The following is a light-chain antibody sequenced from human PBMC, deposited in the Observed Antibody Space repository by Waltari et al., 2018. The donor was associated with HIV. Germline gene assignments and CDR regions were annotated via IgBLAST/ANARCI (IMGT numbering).Light chain of an antibody. V-gene: IGKV1-5*03. CDR3: QHYRSSFRT. CDR2: GAS. J-gene: IGKJ1*01. Sequence: DIQLTQSPSTLSVSVGDRVTITCRASESISTFLVWYQQKPGKAPRLLIFGASSLQNGVPSRFIGSGSGTDFTLTISSLQPDDCATYYCQHYRSSFRTFGQGTRVEMK. CDR1: ESISTF.